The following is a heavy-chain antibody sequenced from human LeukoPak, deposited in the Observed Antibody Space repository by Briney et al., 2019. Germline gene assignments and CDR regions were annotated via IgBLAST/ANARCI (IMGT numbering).Heavy chain of an antibody. Sequence: PGGSLRLSCAASGFTFSSYAMSWVRQAPGKGLEWVSGISWNSGSIGYADSVKGRFTISRDNAKNSLYLQMNSLRAEDTAVYYCARDSPRYYYDSSGYYWGQGTLVTVSS. CDR3: ARDSPRYYYDSSGYY. CDR1: GFTFSSYA. J-gene: IGHJ4*02. CDR2: ISWNSGSI. V-gene: IGHV3-9*01. D-gene: IGHD3-22*01.